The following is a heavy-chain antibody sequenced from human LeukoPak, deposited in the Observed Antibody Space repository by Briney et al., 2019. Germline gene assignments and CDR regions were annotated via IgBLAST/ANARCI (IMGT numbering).Heavy chain of an antibody. CDR2: IYTSGST. Sequence: SKTLSLTCTVSGGSISSGTYYWSWIRQPAGKGLEWIGRIYTSGSTNYNPSLKSRVTISVDTSKNQFSLKLSSVTAADTAVYYCARMVGWGARRYYYYYMDVWGKGTTVTISS. J-gene: IGHJ6*03. CDR3: ARMVGWGARRYYYYYMDV. D-gene: IGHD1-26*01. V-gene: IGHV4-61*02. CDR1: GGSISSGTYY.